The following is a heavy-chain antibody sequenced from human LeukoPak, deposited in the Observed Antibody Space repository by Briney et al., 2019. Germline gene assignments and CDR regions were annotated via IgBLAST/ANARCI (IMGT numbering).Heavy chain of an antibody. Sequence: ASVKVSSKASGYTFTSYGISWVRQAPGQGLEWMGWISAYNGNTNYAQKLQGRVTMTTDTSTSTAYMELRSLRSDDTAVYYCARYWAAAGTMAYWGQGTLVTVSS. D-gene: IGHD6-13*01. CDR1: GYTFTSYG. V-gene: IGHV1-18*01. CDR3: ARYWAAAGTMAY. J-gene: IGHJ4*02. CDR2: ISAYNGNT.